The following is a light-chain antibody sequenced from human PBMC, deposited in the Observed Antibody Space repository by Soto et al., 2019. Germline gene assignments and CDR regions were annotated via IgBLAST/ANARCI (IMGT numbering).Light chain of an antibody. Sequence: EIVLTHSPATLSVSPWERATLSSSASQSVSSTYLAWYQQKPGQAPRLLIYAASTRATGIPDRFSGSGSGTDFTLTISGLDPEDFAVYYCLKYGSSPGLTFGPGTRLEIK. CDR2: AAS. CDR1: QSVSSTY. V-gene: IGKV3-20*01. J-gene: IGKJ5*01. CDR3: LKYGSSPGLT.